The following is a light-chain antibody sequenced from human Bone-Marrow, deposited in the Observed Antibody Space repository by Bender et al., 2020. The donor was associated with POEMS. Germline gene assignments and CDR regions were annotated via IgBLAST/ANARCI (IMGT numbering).Light chain of an antibody. J-gene: IGLJ2*01. CDR3: QVWDKKSEHVV. CDR2: SND. Sequence: QSVLTQPPSASGTPGQRVTISCSGSNSNIGTNAVNWYQQFPGTTPKLLIYSNDQRPSGVPDRFSGSNSGNTATLTISRVEAGDEADYFWQVWDKKSEHVVFGGGTTLTVL. CDR1: NSNIGTNA. V-gene: IGLV1-44*01.